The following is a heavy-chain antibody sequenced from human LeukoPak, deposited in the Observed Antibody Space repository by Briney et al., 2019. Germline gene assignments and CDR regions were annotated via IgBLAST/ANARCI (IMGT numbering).Heavy chain of an antibody. Sequence: GGSLRLSCAASGFTFSSYEMNWVRQAPGKGLEWVSYISSSGSTIYYADSVKGRFTISRDNAKNSLYLQMNSLRAEDTAVYYCARDGAEYYDFWSGFYTGYYYYYMDVWGKGTAVTISS. CDR1: GFTFSSYE. D-gene: IGHD3-3*01. V-gene: IGHV3-48*03. CDR3: ARDGAEYYDFWSGFYTGYYYYYMDV. CDR2: ISSSGSTI. J-gene: IGHJ6*03.